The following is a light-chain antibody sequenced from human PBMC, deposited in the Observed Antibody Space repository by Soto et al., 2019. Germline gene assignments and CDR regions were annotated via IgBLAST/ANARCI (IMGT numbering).Light chain of an antibody. J-gene: IGKJ5*01. CDR2: AAS. Sequence: DIQMTQSPSSLSASVGDRVTITCRASQSISSYLNWYQQKPGKAPKLLIYAASSWQSGVTSRFSGSGAGTEFTLTISSLQPEDFATYDCHQSYSTLAITFRQGTLLEIK. CDR1: QSISSY. CDR3: HQSYSTLAIT. V-gene: IGKV1-39*01.